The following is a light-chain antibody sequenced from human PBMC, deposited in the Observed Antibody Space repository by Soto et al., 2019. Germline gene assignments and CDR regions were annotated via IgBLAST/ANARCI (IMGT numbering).Light chain of an antibody. CDR1: SSDVGGYNY. V-gene: IGLV2-14*01. CDR2: DVS. J-gene: IGLJ2*01. CDR3: SSYTSSSTLTV. Sequence: QSALTQPASVSGSPGQSINISCTGTSSDVGGYNYVSWYQQHPGKAPKVMIYDVSNRPSGVSNRFSGSKSGNTASLTISGLQAEDEADYYCSSYTSSSTLTVFGGGTKLTVL.